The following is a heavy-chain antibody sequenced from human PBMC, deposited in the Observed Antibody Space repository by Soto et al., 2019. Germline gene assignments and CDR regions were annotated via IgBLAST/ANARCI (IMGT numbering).Heavy chain of an antibody. J-gene: IGHJ4*02. CDR1: GYTFNTYF. Sequence: VQLVQSGGELKKPGASVKVSCNTSGYTFNTYFITWVRQAPGQGLEWMGWISPHNGNTTYAEKFQGRVTMTADTITKTAYMELRNLRIDDTAVYYCARETGNSFDYWGQGTPVTVSS. V-gene: IGHV1-18*01. CDR3: ARETGNSFDY. CDR2: ISPHNGNT.